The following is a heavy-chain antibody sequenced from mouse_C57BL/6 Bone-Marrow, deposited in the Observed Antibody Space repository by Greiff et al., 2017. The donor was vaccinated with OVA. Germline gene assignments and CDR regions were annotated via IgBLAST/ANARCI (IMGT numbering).Heavy chain of an antibody. D-gene: IGHD4-1*01. J-gene: IGHJ1*03. V-gene: IGHV10-1*01. CDR2: IRSKSNNYAT. CDR1: GFSFNTYA. CDR3: VRHEGLGRWYFDV. Sequence: EVKLMESGGGLVQPKGSLKLSCAASGFSFNTYAMNWVRQAPGKGLEWVARIRSKSNNYATYYADSVKDRFTISRDDSESMLYLQMNNLKTEDTAMYYCVRHEGLGRWYFDVWGTGTTVTVSS.